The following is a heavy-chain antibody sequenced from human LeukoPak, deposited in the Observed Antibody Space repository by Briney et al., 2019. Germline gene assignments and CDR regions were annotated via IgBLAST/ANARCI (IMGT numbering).Heavy chain of an antibody. V-gene: IGHV1-69*01. Sequence: GASVKVSCTVSGGTFSNYAINWVRQTPGQGVEWMGGIVPLFGTANYAQKFQGRVTITADESSGTAYMELHSLRSDDTALYSCARGGHYDILTGYPIYYYYYYMDAWGTGTTVTVSS. CDR1: GGTFSNYA. CDR3: ARGGHYDILTGYPIYYYYYYMDA. J-gene: IGHJ6*03. D-gene: IGHD3-9*01. CDR2: IVPLFGTA.